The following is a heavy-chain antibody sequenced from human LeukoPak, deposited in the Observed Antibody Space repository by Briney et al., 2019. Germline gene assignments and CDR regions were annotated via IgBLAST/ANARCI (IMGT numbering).Heavy chain of an antibody. Sequence: GGSLRLSCAASGFTFSSYAMSWVRQAPGKGLEWVSAISGSGGSTYYADSVRGRFTISRDNSKNTLYLQMNSLRAEDTAVYYCASRSIFGVHFDYWGQGTLVTVSS. CDR1: GFTFSSYA. D-gene: IGHD3-3*01. J-gene: IGHJ4*02. V-gene: IGHV3-23*01. CDR3: ASRSIFGVHFDY. CDR2: ISGSGGST.